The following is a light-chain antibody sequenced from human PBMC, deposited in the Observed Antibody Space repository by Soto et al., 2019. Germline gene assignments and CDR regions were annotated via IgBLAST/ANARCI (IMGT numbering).Light chain of an antibody. Sequence: EIVMTQSPATLSVSPGERATLSCRASQSVSSSYLAWYQQKPGQAPRLLIYGASSRATGIPDRFSGSGSGTDFTLTISRLEPEDFAVYYCQQYSDWPPTFGQGTKVDIK. V-gene: IGKV3-20*01. CDR3: QQYSDWPPT. J-gene: IGKJ1*01. CDR2: GAS. CDR1: QSVSSSY.